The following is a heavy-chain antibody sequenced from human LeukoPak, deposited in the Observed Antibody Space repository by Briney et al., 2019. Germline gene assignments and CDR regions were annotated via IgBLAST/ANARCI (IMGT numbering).Heavy chain of an antibody. D-gene: IGHD6-25*01. CDR1: GGSFSGYY. CDR3: ATIQRDHAFDI. CDR2: INQSGGT. Sequence: SETLSLTCAVYGGSFSGYYWSWIRQPPGKRLEWIGEINQSGGTNYNPSLRSRVSISVDTSKNQFSLKLSSMTAADTAVYFCATIQRDHAFDIWGQGTMVTVS. V-gene: IGHV4-34*01. J-gene: IGHJ3*02.